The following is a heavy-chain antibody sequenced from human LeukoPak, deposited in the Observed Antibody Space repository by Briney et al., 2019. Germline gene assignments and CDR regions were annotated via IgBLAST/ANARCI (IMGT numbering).Heavy chain of an antibody. J-gene: IGHJ6*02. CDR2: ISAYNGNT. CDR1: GYTFTSYG. V-gene: IGHV1-18*01. D-gene: IGHD3-22*01. Sequence: ASVKVSCKASGYTFTSYGISWVRQAPGQGLEWMGWISAYNGNTNYAQKLQGRVTMTTDTSTSTAYMELRSLRSDDTAVYYCARVRGRSGYYYVSSGDYYYGMDVRGQGTTVTVSS. CDR3: ARVRGRSGYYYVSSGDYYYGMDV.